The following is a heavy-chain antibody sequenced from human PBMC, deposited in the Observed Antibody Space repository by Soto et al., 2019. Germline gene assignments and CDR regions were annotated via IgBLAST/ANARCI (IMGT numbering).Heavy chain of an antibody. CDR2: IKSKTDGGTT. CDR1: GSTFSSAW. CDR3: TTKQGITVTGADY. J-gene: IGHJ4*02. V-gene: IGHV3-15*01. D-gene: IGHD6-19*01. Sequence: PGGSLRLSCTAFGSTFSSAWMTWVRQAPGKGLEWVGRIKSKTDGGTTDYAAPVKGRFSISRDDSKNTLYLQMDGLKTEDTAVYYCTTKQGITVTGADYWGQGALVTVSS.